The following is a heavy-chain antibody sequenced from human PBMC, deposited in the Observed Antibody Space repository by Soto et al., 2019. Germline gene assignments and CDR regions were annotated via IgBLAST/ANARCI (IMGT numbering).Heavy chain of an antibody. CDR3: ARDRLLEQWLVPQGGYFDY. CDR1: GFTFSSYA. Sequence: GGSLRLSCAASGFTFSSYAMHWVRQAPGKGLEWVAVISYDGSNKYYADSVKGRFTISRDNSKNTLYLQMNSLRAEDTAVYYCARDRLLEQWLVPQGGYFDYWGRGTLVTVSS. J-gene: IGHJ4*02. CDR2: ISYDGSNK. D-gene: IGHD6-19*01. V-gene: IGHV3-30-3*01.